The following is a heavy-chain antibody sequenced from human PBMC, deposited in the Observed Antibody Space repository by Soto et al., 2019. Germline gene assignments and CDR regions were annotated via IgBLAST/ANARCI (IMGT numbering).Heavy chain of an antibody. CDR2: INPNSGGT. Sequence: ASVKVSCKASGYTFTGYYMHWVRQAPGQGLEWMGWINPNSGGTNYAQKFQGRVTMTRDTSISTAYMELSRLRFDDTAVYYCARGVRGVMGYYYYGMDVWGQGTTVTVYS. CDR3: ARGVRGVMGYYYYGMDV. D-gene: IGHD3-10*01. J-gene: IGHJ6*02. V-gene: IGHV1-2*02. CDR1: GYTFTGYY.